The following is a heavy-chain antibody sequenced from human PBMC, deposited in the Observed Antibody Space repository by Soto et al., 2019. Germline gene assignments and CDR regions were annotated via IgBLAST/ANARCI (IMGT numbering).Heavy chain of an antibody. J-gene: IGHJ4*02. CDR3: ARDLRVATKASDY. D-gene: IGHD5-12*01. V-gene: IGHV3-48*01. CDR1: GFTFSSYS. CDR2: ISSSSSTI. Sequence: GGSLRLSCAASGFTFSSYSMSWVRQAPGKGLEWVSYISSSSSTIYYADSVKGRFTISRDNAKNSLYLQMNSLRAEDTAVYYCARDLRVATKASDYWGQGTLVTVSS.